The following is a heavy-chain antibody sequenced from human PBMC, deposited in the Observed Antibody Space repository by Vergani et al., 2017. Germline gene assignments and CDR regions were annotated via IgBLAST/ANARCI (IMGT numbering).Heavy chain of an antibody. Sequence: EVQLVESGGSLVKPGGSLRLSCAASGFTFSSYSMNWVRQAPGKGLEWVSSISSSSSYICYADSVKGRFTISRDNAKNSLYLQMNSLRAEDTAVYYCARDLFYYDSSGYYSGFFDYWGQGTLVTVSS. CDR2: ISSSSSYI. D-gene: IGHD3-22*01. CDR3: ARDLFYYDSSGYYSGFFDY. V-gene: IGHV3-21*01. CDR1: GFTFSSYS. J-gene: IGHJ4*02.